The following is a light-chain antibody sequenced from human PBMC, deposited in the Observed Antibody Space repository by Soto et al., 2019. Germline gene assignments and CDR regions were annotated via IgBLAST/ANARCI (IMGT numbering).Light chain of an antibody. V-gene: IGLV2-14*03. CDR2: DVT. Sequence: QSVLTQPASVSGSPGQSITASCTGTSSDVGGYNYVSWYQQHPGKAPRLMIYDVTNRPSGVSDRFSGSKSGNTASLTISGLQAEDEADYYCSSYRRGSTYVFGTGTKLTVL. CDR3: SSYRRGSTYV. J-gene: IGLJ1*01. CDR1: SSDVGGYNY.